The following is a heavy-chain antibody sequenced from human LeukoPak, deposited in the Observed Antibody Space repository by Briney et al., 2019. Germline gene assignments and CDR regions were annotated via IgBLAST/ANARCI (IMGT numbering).Heavy chain of an antibody. V-gene: IGHV4-4*02. CDR3: ASKGVGPVTTPVNWFDP. D-gene: IGHD4-17*01. CDR2: IYHSGST. J-gene: IGHJ5*02. CDR1: GGSISSSNW. Sequence: SGTLSLTCAVSGGSISSSNWWSWVRQPPGKGLEWIGEIYHSGSTNYNPSLKSRVTISVDTSKNQFSLKLSSVTAADTAVYYCASKGVGPVTTPVNWFDPWGQGTLVTVSS.